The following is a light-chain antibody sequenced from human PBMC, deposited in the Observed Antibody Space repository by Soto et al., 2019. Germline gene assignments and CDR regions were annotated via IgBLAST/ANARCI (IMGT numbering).Light chain of an antibody. Sequence: EVVMTQSPATLSVSPGDRATLSCRASQSVSNNLAWYQQKPGQAPRLLIYGASTGATGLPARFSASGFGTEFTLTISSLQSEDFAVYYCQQYNNWPPYTFGQGTRLEIK. CDR3: QQYNNWPPYT. V-gene: IGKV3-15*01. CDR1: QSVSNN. J-gene: IGKJ2*01. CDR2: GAS.